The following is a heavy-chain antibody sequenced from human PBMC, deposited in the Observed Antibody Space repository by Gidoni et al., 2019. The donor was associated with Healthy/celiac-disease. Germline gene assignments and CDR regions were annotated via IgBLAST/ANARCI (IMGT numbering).Heavy chain of an antibody. D-gene: IGHD6-19*01. CDR3: ARAPYGFSGWYVYFDY. CDR2: INHSGST. Sequence: QVQLQQWGAGLLKPSETLSLTCAVYGGSFSGYYWSWIRQPPGKGLEWIGEINHSGSTNYNPSLKSRVTISVDTSKNQFSLKLSSVTAADTAVYYCARAPYGFSGWYVYFDYWGQGTLVTVSS. J-gene: IGHJ4*02. V-gene: IGHV4-34*01. CDR1: GGSFSGYY.